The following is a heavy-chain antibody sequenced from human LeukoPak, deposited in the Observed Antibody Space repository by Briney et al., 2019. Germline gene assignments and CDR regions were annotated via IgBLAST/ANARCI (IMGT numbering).Heavy chain of an antibody. Sequence: SETLSLTCTVSGGSISSSYYWGWIRQPPGKGLEWIGSIYYSGSTHYNPSLKSRVTISVDTSKNQFSLKLSSVTAADTAVYYCATGAGYSSGWSRTHFDYWGQGTLVTASS. J-gene: IGHJ4*02. CDR2: IYYSGST. CDR3: ATGAGYSSGWSRTHFDY. V-gene: IGHV4-39*01. D-gene: IGHD6-19*01. CDR1: GGSISSSYY.